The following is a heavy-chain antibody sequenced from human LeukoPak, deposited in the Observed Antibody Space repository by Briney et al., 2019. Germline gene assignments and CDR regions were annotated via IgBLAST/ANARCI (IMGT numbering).Heavy chain of an antibody. CDR2: INHSGST. V-gene: IGHV4-34*01. Sequence: SETLSLTCAIYGGSFSGYYWSWIRQPPGKGLEWIGEINHSGSTNYNPSLKSRVTISVDTSKNQFSLKLSSVTAADTAVYYCASRTRKGRAFDIWGQGTMVTVSS. CDR1: GGSFSGYY. J-gene: IGHJ3*02. D-gene: IGHD2-2*01. CDR3: ASRTRKGRAFDI.